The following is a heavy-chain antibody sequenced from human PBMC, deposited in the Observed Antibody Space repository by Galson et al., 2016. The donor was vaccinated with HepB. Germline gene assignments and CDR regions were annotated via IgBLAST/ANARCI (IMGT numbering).Heavy chain of an antibody. Sequence: SLRLSCAASGFTFSFYAMSWVRQAPGKGLEWVSVISGSGDSTYYADSVKGRFTISRDSSKSTLYLQMNSLRAEDTAVYYCAKDVVLWFGAQGDSWGQGTLVTVSS. D-gene: IGHD3-10*01. V-gene: IGHV3-23*01. CDR2: ISGSGDST. CDR3: AKDVVLWFGAQGDS. CDR1: GFTFSFYA. J-gene: IGHJ4*02.